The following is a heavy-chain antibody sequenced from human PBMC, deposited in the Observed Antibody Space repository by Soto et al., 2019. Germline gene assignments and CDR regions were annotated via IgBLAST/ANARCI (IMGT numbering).Heavy chain of an antibody. CDR1: GGSISSGGYY. CDR2: IYYSGST. Sequence: SETLSLTCTVSGGSISSGGYYWSWIRQHPGKGLEWIGYIYYSGSTYYNPSLKSRVTISVDTSKNQFSLKLSSVTAADTAVYFCVGDSGPLYEYGGKHNFDYWGQGTLVTVSS. V-gene: IGHV4-31*03. D-gene: IGHD2-15*01. CDR3: VGDSGPLYEYGGKHNFDY. J-gene: IGHJ4*02.